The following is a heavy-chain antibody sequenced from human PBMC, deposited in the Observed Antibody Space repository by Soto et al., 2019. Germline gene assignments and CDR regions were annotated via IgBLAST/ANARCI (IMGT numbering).Heavy chain of an antibody. CDR3: ARWDSSSWCIDY. CDR1: GFTFSSYA. CDR2: ISYDGSNK. Sequence: QVQLVESGGGVVQPGRSLRLSCAASGFTFSSYAMPWVRQAPGKGLEWVAVISYDGSNKYYADSVKGRFTISRDNSKNTLYLQMNSLRVEDTAVYYCARWDSSSWCIDYWGQGTLVTVSS. J-gene: IGHJ4*02. D-gene: IGHD6-13*01. V-gene: IGHV3-30-3*01.